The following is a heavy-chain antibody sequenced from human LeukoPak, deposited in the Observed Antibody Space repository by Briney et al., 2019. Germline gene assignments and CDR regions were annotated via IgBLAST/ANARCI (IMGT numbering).Heavy chain of an antibody. J-gene: IGHJ4*02. CDR2: IYHSGTT. CDR1: GYSITSSSW. CDR3: ARKENVYYYFDY. Sequence: SETLSLTCAVSGYSITSSSWWGWIRQPPGKGLEWIGYIYHSGTTYYNPSLQSRVTMSVDTSKNQFSLKLSSVTAVGTAVYYCARKENVYYYFDYWGQGTLVTVSS. V-gene: IGHV4-28*01. D-gene: IGHD3-10*01.